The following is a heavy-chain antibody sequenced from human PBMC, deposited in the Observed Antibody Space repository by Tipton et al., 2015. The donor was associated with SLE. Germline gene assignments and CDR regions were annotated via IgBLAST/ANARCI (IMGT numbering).Heavy chain of an antibody. CDR2: INHSGIT. CDR1: GGSFSGYY. V-gene: IGHV4-34*01. D-gene: IGHD6-13*01. CDR3: ATSISSSWWGGAAFDI. J-gene: IGHJ3*02. Sequence: TLSLTCAVSGGSFSGYYWSWIRQPPGKGLEWIGEINHSGITNYKPSLKSRLTTSVDTSKNQFSLKLNSVAAADTAVYYCATSISSSWWGGAAFDIWGQGTMVTVSS.